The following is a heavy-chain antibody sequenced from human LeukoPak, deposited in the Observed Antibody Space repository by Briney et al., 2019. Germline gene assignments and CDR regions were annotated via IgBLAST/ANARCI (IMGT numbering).Heavy chain of an antibody. J-gene: IGHJ4*02. V-gene: IGHV4-38-2*02. CDR2: VFYSGVT. CDR3: ARDKGGRTGYASGDFDF. Sequence: SETLSLTCVVSSFSISNGFYWVWIRQPPGKGLEWIGNVFYSGVTYYNPSLMSRVTISVDTSKNQFSLKLNSVTAADTAVYYCARDKGGRTGYASGDFDFWGQGVLVTVSS. CDR1: SFSISNGFY. D-gene: IGHD5-12*01.